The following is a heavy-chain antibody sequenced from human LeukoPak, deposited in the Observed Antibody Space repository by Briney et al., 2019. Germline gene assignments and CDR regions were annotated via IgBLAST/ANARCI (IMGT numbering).Heavy chain of an antibody. J-gene: IGHJ4*02. D-gene: IGHD4-23*01. CDR2: IKEDGREA. Sequence: GGSLRLSCAGSGSTFSGHWLTWVRQAPGKGLEWVASIKEDGREAHYADSVKGRFTISRDNTKSTLYLQMNSLRVKDTAVYYCAREWYDYGGDSGGYWGQGTLVTVSS. CDR1: GSTFSGHW. CDR3: AREWYDYGGDSGGY. V-gene: IGHV3-7*01.